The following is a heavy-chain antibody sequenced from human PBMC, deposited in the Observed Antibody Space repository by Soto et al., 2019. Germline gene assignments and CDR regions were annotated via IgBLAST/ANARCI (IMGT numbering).Heavy chain of an antibody. D-gene: IGHD4-4*01. V-gene: IGHV3-30-3*02. CDR2: ISYDGTNK. CDR3: AKAHYSNLNWYYFDY. Sequence: GGSLRLSCAASGFTFSSYSMHWVRQAPGKGLEWVAVISYDGTNKYHADSVKGRFTISRDNSKNTLYLQMNSLRAEDTAVYYCAKAHYSNLNWYYFDYWGQGTLVTVSS. CDR1: GFTFSSYS. J-gene: IGHJ4*02.